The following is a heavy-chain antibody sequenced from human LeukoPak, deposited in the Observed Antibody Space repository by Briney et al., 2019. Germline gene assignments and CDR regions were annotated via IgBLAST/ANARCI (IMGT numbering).Heavy chain of an antibody. Sequence: ASVNVSLKASGYSFTDCYINWGWLRPAPGQERVGWINPDTNDTVYAQTFQDRVKMTRDTSINTAYMELNRLTSDDTAVYYCARPDSEDDDSPGRHDWGEGTQVTVSS. CDR3: ARPDSEDDDSPGRHD. D-gene: IGHD1-14*01. J-gene: IGHJ4*02. V-gene: IGHV1-2*02. CDR1: GYSFTDCY. CDR2: INPDTNDT.